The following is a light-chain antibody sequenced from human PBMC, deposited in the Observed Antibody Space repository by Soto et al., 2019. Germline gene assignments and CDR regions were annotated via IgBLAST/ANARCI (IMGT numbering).Light chain of an antibody. J-gene: IGKJ3*01. V-gene: IGKV1-5*01. CDR2: DAS. CDR3: QQYNSYPPL. CDR1: QSIGTW. Sequence: DIQMTQSPSTLSASVGDRVTITCRASQSIGTWLAWYQQKPGKAPKLLIYDASSVECGVPSRFSGSGSGTEFTLTISSLQPDDFATYYCQQYNSYPPLFGPGTKVDIK.